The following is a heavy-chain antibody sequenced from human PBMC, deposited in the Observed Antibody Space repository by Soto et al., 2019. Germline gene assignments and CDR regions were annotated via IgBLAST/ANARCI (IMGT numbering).Heavy chain of an antibody. Sequence: QVQLVQSGAEVKKPGASVKVSCKASGYTLTGYYMHWVREAPGQGLEWMGWINPNSGGTNYAQKFQGWVTMTRDTSISTAYMELSRLRSDDTAVYYCARDYDFWSGYSGMDVWGQGTTVTVSS. CDR2: INPNSGGT. CDR3: ARDYDFWSGYSGMDV. V-gene: IGHV1-2*04. J-gene: IGHJ6*02. CDR1: GYTLTGYY. D-gene: IGHD3-3*01.